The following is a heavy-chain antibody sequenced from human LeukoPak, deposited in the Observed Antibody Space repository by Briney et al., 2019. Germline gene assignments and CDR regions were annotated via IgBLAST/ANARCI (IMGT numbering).Heavy chain of an antibody. V-gene: IGHV3-66*01. Sequence: GGSLRLSCAASGFTVSSNYMSWVRQAPGKGLEWVSVIYSGGSTYYADSVKGRFTISRDNSKNTLYLQMNSLRAEDTAVYYCANFYDFWSGYYNEDYWGQGTLVTVSS. D-gene: IGHD3-3*01. CDR3: ANFYDFWSGYYNEDY. CDR2: IYSGGST. J-gene: IGHJ4*02. CDR1: GFTVSSNY.